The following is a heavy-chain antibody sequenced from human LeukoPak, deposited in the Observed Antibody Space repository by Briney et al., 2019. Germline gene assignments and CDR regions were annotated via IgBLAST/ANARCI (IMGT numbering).Heavy chain of an antibody. J-gene: IGHJ1*01. CDR3: ARGPRYCSGGSCYSEPAEYFQH. CDR2: MNPNSGNT. CDR1: GYTFTSYD. V-gene: IGHV1-8*01. D-gene: IGHD2-15*01. Sequence: GASVKVSCKASGYTFTSYDINWVRQATGQGLEWMGWMNPNSGNTGYAQKFQGRVTMTRNTSISTAYMELSSLRSEDTAVYYCARGPRYCSGGSCYSEPAEYFQHWGQGTLVTVSS.